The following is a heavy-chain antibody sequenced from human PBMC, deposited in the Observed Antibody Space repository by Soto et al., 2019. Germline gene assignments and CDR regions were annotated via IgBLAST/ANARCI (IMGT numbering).Heavy chain of an antibody. V-gene: IGHV1-69*15. Sequence: QVQLVQSGAEVKKPGSSVKVSCKASGGTFSSYAISWVRQAPGQGLEWMGRIIPIFGTANYAQKFQGRVTITADEAASTDYMELSSLRSEDTAVYYCARGWIQLLILSGFDYWGQGPLVTVSS. CDR2: IIPIFGTA. CDR3: ARGWIQLLILSGFDY. CDR1: GGTFSSYA. J-gene: IGHJ4*02. D-gene: IGHD5-18*01.